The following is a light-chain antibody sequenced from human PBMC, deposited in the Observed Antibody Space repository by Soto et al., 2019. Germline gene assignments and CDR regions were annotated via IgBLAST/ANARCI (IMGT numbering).Light chain of an antibody. CDR2: EVT. J-gene: IGLJ3*02. CDR1: SSDVGGYNY. Sequence: QSVLTQPPSASGSPGQSVTISCTGTSSDVGGYNYVSWYQQHPGKAPRLMIYEVTKRPSGVPGRFSGSKSSNTASLTVSGLQAEDEADYYCSSHAGINNVVFGGGTKLTVL. V-gene: IGLV2-8*01. CDR3: SSHAGINNVV.